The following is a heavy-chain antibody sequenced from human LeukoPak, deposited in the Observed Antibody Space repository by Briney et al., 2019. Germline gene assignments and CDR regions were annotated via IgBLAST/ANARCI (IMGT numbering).Heavy chain of an antibody. D-gene: IGHD3-22*01. J-gene: IGHJ6*03. CDR3: AKISHYYDSRGYYYMDV. Sequence: GGSLRLSCAASGFTFSSYAMSWVRQAPGKGLEWVSAISGSGGSTYYADSVKGRFTISRDNSKNTLYLQMNSLRAEDTAVYYCAKISHYYDSRGYYYMDVWGKGTTVTVSS. V-gene: IGHV3-23*01. CDR1: GFTFSSYA. CDR2: ISGSGGST.